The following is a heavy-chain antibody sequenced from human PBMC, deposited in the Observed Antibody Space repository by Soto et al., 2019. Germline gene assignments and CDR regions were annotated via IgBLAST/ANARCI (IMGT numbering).Heavy chain of an antibody. CDR1: GGSISSGNW. CDR2: IHHSGST. J-gene: IGHJ4*02. CDR3: ARVGPKVREVDY. D-gene: IGHD3-10*01. V-gene: IGHV4-4*02. Sequence: QVQLQESGPGLVKPSGTLSLTCAVSGGSISSGNWWSWVRQPPGKGLEWIGEIHHSGSTNYNPSLQSPVTISVDKSKNQFSLKLTSVTAADTAVYYCARVGPKVREVDYWGQGTLVIVSS.